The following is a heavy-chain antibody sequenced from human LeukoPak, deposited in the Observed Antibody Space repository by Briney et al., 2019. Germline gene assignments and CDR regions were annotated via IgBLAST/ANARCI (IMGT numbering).Heavy chain of an antibody. D-gene: IGHD3-3*01. V-gene: IGHV3-30-3*01. Sequence: GRSLRLSCAASGFTFSEYTIHWVRQAPGKGLEWVAVMSNDGSIKKYANSVKGRFTISRDNSKNTLYLQMDSLRSDDTAVYYCAREGGGRFLEWLQYFDYWGQGTLVTVSS. J-gene: IGHJ4*02. CDR3: AREGGGRFLEWLQYFDY. CDR2: MSNDGSIK. CDR1: GFTFSEYT.